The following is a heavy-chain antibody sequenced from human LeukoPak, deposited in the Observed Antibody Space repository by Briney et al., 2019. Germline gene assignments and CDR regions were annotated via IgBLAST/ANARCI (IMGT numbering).Heavy chain of an antibody. D-gene: IGHD2-2*01. Sequence: SETLSLTCAVYGGSFSGYHWSWLRQPPGKGLEWVGEINHSGSTNYNPSLKSRVPISVDTSKNQFSLKLSSVTAADTAVYYCAREGGKKRFCSSTSCYGLGAFDIWGQGTMVTVSS. CDR2: INHSGST. V-gene: IGHV4-34*01. CDR1: GGSFSGYH. J-gene: IGHJ3*02. CDR3: AREGGKKRFCSSTSCYGLGAFDI.